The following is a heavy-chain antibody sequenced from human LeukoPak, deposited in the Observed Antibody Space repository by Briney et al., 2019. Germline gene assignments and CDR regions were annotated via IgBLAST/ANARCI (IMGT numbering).Heavy chain of an antibody. Sequence: GGSLRLSCAASGFTFNNYWMHWVRQGPGKGLVWVSRIRSDGTSTSYADSVKGRFTISRDNAKNTLYLQMSSLRAEDTAVYYCARGGDPVKYYAEYFQYRGQGTLVTVSS. J-gene: IGHJ1*01. CDR3: ARGGDPVKYYAEYFQY. CDR1: GFTFNNYW. CDR2: IRSDGTST. V-gene: IGHV3-74*01. D-gene: IGHD2-21*02.